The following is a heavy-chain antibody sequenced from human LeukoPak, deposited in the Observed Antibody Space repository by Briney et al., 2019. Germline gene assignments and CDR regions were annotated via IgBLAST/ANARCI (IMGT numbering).Heavy chain of an antibody. CDR3: ARTYYYDSSETFDY. D-gene: IGHD3-22*01. Sequence: SQTLSLTCAVSGGSISSGGYSWSWIRQPPGKDLEWIGYIYHSGSTYYNPSLKSRVTISVDRSKNQFSLKLSSVTAADTAVYYCARTYYYDSSETFDYWGQGTLVTVSS. CDR2: IYHSGST. V-gene: IGHV4-30-2*01. J-gene: IGHJ4*02. CDR1: GGSISSGGYS.